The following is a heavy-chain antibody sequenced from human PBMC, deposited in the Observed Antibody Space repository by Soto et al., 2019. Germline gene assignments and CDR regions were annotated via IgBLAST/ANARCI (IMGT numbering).Heavy chain of an antibody. J-gene: IGHJ6*02. D-gene: IGHD2-2*01. Sequence: QGQLVQSGPEVKKPGSSVKVSCKTSGDTFKKFAISWVRQAPGQGPEWMGGIIPMFGTTKYTQKFQGRVTFTADKSTGTAYMELTSLMSEDTATYFCARGVVPAAGAAPHYFHYGVDVWGQGPTVTVSS. V-gene: IGHV1-69*06. CDR2: IIPMFGTT. CDR3: ARGVVPAAGAAPHYFHYGVDV. CDR1: GDTFKKFA.